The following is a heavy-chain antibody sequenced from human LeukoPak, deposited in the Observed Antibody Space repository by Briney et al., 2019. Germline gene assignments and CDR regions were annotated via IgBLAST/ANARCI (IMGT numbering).Heavy chain of an antibody. CDR2: IKQDGSEK. CDR1: GFTFSSYW. V-gene: IGHV3-7*01. D-gene: IGHD1-26*01. CDR3: ARDPYSGAYGDTYYYYMDV. J-gene: IGHJ6*03. Sequence: GGSLRLSCAASGFTFSSYWMSWVRQAPGKGLEWVANIKQDGSEKYYVDSVKGRFTISRDNAKNSLYLQMNSLTAEDTAVYYCARDPYSGAYGDTYYYYMDVWGKGTTVTISS.